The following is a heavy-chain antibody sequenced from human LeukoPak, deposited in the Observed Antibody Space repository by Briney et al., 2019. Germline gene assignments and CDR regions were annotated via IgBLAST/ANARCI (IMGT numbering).Heavy chain of an antibody. CDR1: GFTFSSYG. CDR2: LWADGRTN. V-gene: IGHV3-33*01. J-gene: IGHJ4*02. Sequence: TGGSLRLSCTASGFTFSSYGMQWVRQAPGKGLEWVAVLWADGRTNYYADSVKGRFTFSRDNSKNTLYVEMNSLRAEDTAVYYCARESAPFDGLDYWGQGTLVTVSS. CDR3: ARESAPFDGLDY.